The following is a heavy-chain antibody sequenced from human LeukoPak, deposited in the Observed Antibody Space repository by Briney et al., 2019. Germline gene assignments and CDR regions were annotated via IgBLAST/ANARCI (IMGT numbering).Heavy chain of an antibody. CDR1: GFTFSNYG. Sequence: GGSLRLSCAASGFTFSNYGMHWVRQAPGKGLEWVSAIDESGVKTYYTDSVKGRFTISRDNSKNTLYLHMSSLRAEDTALYYCASREPCSGGLCYALAYWGQGTLVTVSS. CDR3: ASREPCSGGLCYALAY. J-gene: IGHJ4*02. D-gene: IGHD2-15*01. V-gene: IGHV3-23*01. CDR2: IDESGVKT.